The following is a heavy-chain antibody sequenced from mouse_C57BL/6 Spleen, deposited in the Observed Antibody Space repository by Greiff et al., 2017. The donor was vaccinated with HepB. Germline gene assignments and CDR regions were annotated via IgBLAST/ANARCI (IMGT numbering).Heavy chain of an antibody. Sequence: QVQLKQPGAELVKPGASVKVSCKASGYTFTSYWMHWVKQRPGQGLEWIGRIHPSDSDTNYNQKFKGKATLTVDKSSSTAYMQLSSLTSEDSAVYYCAMGTTVVAKDGYWGQGTTLTVSS. CDR1: GYTFTSYW. CDR2: IHPSDSDT. CDR3: AMGTTVVAKDGY. V-gene: IGHV1-74*01. J-gene: IGHJ2*01. D-gene: IGHD1-1*01.